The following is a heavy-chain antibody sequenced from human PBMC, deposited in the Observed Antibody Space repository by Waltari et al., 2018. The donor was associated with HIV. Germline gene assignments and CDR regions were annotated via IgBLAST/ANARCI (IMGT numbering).Heavy chain of an antibody. Sequence: QVQLQESGPGLVKPSQTLSLTCTVSGGSISSGSYYWSWLRQPAGKGLEWIGRIYTSGSSNYHPSLQSGVTISGDTSKNQFSLKLSSVTAADTAVYYCARGDWGSSWFNWFDPWGQGILVTVSS. J-gene: IGHJ5*02. CDR2: IYTSGSS. D-gene: IGHD6-13*01. V-gene: IGHV4-61*02. CDR1: GGSISSGSYY. CDR3: ARGDWGSSWFNWFDP.